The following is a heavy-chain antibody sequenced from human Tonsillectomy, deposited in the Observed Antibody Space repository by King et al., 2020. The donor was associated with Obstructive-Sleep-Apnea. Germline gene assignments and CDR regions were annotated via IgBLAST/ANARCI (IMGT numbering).Heavy chain of an antibody. J-gene: IGHJ4*02. CDR2: IRYDGSNK. Sequence: HVQLVESGGGVVQPGRSLRLSCAASGFTFSSYGMHWVRQAPGKGLEWVAFIRYDGSNKYYADSVKGRFTISRDNSENTLYLQMNSLRAEETAVYYCAKDLDSSGWYFDYWGQGTLVTVSS. CDR3: AKDLDSSGWYFDY. D-gene: IGHD6-19*01. CDR1: GFTFSSYG. V-gene: IGHV3-30*02.